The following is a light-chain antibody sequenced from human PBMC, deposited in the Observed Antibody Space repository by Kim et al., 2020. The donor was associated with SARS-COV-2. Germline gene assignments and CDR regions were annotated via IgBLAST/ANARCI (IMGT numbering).Light chain of an antibody. V-gene: IGKV1-5*03. CDR1: QSISNW. Sequence: TLSASVGDRVTITFRASQSISNWLAWYQQKPGKAPNLLIYKASNLESGVPSRFSGSGSGTQFTLTISSLHPDDVATYYCQHYNSYSFGQGTKLEI. J-gene: IGKJ2*01. CDR2: KAS. CDR3: QHYNSYS.